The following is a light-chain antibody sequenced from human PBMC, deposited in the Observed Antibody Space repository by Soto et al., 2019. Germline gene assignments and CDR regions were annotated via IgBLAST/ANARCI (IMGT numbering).Light chain of an antibody. J-gene: IGKJ5*01. CDR2: AAS. CDR1: QSISSY. CDR3: QQSYSIPWT. V-gene: IGKV1-39*01. Sequence: IQMTQSPSSLSAYVGDRVTITCRASQSISSYLNWYQQKPGKAPKLLIYAASSLQSGIPSRFSGSGSGTDFTLTISSLQPEDFATYYCQQSYSIPWTFGQRTRPEIK.